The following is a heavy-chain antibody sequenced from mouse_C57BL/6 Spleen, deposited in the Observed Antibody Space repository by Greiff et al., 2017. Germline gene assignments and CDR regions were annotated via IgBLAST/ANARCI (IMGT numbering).Heavy chain of an antibody. CDR3: ARWDYGSSYGYFDV. D-gene: IGHD1-1*01. V-gene: IGHV1-4*01. Sequence: QVQLQQSGAELARPGASVKMSCKASGYTFTSYTMHWVKQRPGQGLEWIGYINPSSGYTKYNQKFKDKATLTADKSSSTAYMQLSSLASEDSAVYYCARWDYGSSYGYFDVWGTGTTVTVSS. CDR2: INPSSGYT. J-gene: IGHJ1*03. CDR1: GYTFTSYT.